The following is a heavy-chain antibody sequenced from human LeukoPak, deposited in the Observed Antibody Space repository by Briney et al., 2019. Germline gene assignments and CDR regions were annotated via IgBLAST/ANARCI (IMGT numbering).Heavy chain of an antibody. J-gene: IGHJ5*02. D-gene: IGHD5-12*01. Sequence: GGSLRLSCAASGFSFSSYWMSWVRQAPGKGLEWVANIKQDGSEKYYVDSVKGRFTISRDNAKNSLYLQMNSLRAEDTAVYYCARDRGSHRFDPWGQGTLATVSS. V-gene: IGHV3-7*05. CDR2: IKQDGSEK. CDR3: ARDRGSHRFDP. CDR1: GFSFSSYW.